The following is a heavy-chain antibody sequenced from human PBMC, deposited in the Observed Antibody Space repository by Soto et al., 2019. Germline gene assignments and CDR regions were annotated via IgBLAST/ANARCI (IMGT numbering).Heavy chain of an antibody. D-gene: IGHD3-22*01. CDR2: INSDGSTT. CDR1: GFTFNSCW. V-gene: IGHV3-74*01. CDR3: ARPRYDGSGTPFDC. Sequence: PGGSLRLSCVASGFTFNSCWMHWFRQAPGKGLVWVSRINSDGSTTDYADSVKGRFTISRNNAKNILYLQMNSLTAEDTAVYYCARPRYDGSGTPFDCWGQGSLVTVSS. J-gene: IGHJ4*02.